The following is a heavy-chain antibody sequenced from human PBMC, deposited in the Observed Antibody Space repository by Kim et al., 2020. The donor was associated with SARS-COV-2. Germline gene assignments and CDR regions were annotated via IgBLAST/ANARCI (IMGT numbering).Heavy chain of an antibody. CDR2: IYGGGYT. CDR1: GFTVTSNF. Sequence: GGSLRLSCAASGFTVTSNFMTWVRQAPGKGLEWVSLIYGGGYTYYSDSVRGRFTISRHNSKNTLYLQMNSLRGEDTAVYYCARVPSADYRDSSGRPRLYSYSGLDVWGQGTTVTVSS. J-gene: IGHJ6*02. V-gene: IGHV3-53*04. CDR3: ARVPSADYRDSSGRPRLYSYSGLDV. D-gene: IGHD3-22*01.